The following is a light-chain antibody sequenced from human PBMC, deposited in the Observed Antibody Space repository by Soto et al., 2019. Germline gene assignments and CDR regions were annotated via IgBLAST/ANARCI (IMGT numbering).Light chain of an antibody. CDR1: QSVSSY. CDR3: QQRSNWPYT. Sequence: EIVLTQSPATLYLSPGERATLSCRASQSVSSYLAWYQQKPGQAPRLLIYDASNRATGIPARFSGSGSGTDFTLTISSLEPEDFAVYYCQQRSNWPYTFGQGTNLEIK. V-gene: IGKV3-11*01. CDR2: DAS. J-gene: IGKJ2*01.